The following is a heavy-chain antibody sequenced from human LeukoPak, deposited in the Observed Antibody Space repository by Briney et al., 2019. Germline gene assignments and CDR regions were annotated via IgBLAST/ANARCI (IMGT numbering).Heavy chain of an antibody. Sequence: SQTLSLTCTVPGGSISSGSYYWSWIRQPAGKGLEWIGRIYTSGSTNYNPSLKSRVTISVDTSKNQFSLKLSSVTAADTAVYYCARITAAKQDAFDIWGQGTMVTVSS. CDR1: GGSISSGSYY. D-gene: IGHD2-2*01. CDR3: ARITAAKQDAFDI. V-gene: IGHV4-61*02. CDR2: IYTSGST. J-gene: IGHJ3*02.